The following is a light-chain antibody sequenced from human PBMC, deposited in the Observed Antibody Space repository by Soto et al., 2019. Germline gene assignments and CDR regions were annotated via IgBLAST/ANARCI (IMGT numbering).Light chain of an antibody. CDR3: QQANSFPFT. J-gene: IGKJ3*01. CDR1: QGLGNW. V-gene: IGKV1-12*01. Sequence: DIQMTQSPSSVSASVGDRVTITCRASQGLGNWLAWYQQRPGKAPNLLIYDVSSLPSGVPSRFSGSGSGTDFTLTITSLQPEDFATYYCQQANSFPFTFGPGTKVDI. CDR2: DVS.